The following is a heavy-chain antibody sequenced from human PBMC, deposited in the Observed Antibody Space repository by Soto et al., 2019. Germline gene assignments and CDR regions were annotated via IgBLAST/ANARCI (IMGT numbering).Heavy chain of an antibody. Sequence: SETLSLTCAVSGYSISSGYYWGWIRQPPGKGLEWIGSIYHSGSTYYNPSLKSRVTTSVDTSKNQFSLKLSSVTAADTAVYYCARYPIAAAGGDYWGQGTLVTVSS. V-gene: IGHV4-38-2*01. CDR2: IYHSGST. CDR1: GYSISSGYY. J-gene: IGHJ4*02. CDR3: ARYPIAAAGGDY. D-gene: IGHD6-13*01.